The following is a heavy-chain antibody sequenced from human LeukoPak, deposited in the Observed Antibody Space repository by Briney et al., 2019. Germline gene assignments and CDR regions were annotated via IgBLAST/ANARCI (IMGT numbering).Heavy chain of an antibody. V-gene: IGHV1-2*02. Sequence: ASVKVSCRASGYTFIDHHILWVRQAPGQGLEWMGWIHPNGRDTQYAQKFQDRMTMTTDTSITTACMELHSVTSDDTAVYYCSAHYGPGPVWGQGTLITASS. D-gene: IGHD3-10*01. CDR1: GYTFIDHH. J-gene: IGHJ4*02. CDR2: IHPNGRDT. CDR3: SAHYGPGPV.